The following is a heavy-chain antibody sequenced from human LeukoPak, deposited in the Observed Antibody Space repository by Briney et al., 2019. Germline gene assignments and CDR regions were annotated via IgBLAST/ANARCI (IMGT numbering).Heavy chain of an antibody. CDR2: ISGTTSGS. Sequence: GGSLRLSCAASGFTLSTCAMSWVRQAPGKGLEWVSGISGTTSGSYYADSVKGRFTISRDNSKNTLFLQVNSLRAEDTAVYYCAKVRTYFYHGLDVWGQGTTVTVSS. D-gene: IGHD1-14*01. CDR1: GFTLSTCA. J-gene: IGHJ6*02. CDR3: AKVRTYFYHGLDV. V-gene: IGHV3-23*01.